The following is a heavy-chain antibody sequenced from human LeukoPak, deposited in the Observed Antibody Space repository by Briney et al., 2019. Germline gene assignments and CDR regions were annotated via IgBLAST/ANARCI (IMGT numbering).Heavy chain of an antibody. D-gene: IGHD2-15*01. V-gene: IGHV3-11*01. CDR2: ISSSGSPI. Sequence: PGGSLRLSCAASGFTFSDYYMSWIRQAPGKGLEWVSYISSSGSPIYYADSVKGRFTISKDNAKNSLYLQMNSLRAEDTAVYYCARDRYCSGGSCWDYFDYWGQGTLVTVSS. J-gene: IGHJ4*02. CDR3: ARDRYCSGGSCWDYFDY. CDR1: GFTFSDYY.